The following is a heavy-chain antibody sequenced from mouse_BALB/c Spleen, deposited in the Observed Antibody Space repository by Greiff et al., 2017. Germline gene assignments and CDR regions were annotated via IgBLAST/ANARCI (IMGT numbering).Heavy chain of an antibody. CDR2: ISYSGST. CDR3: ARGVNYYGYWYFDV. CDR1: GYSITSDYA. V-gene: IGHV3-2*02. Sequence: ESGPGLVKPSQSLSLTCTVTGYSITSDYAWNWIRQCPGNKLEWMGYISYSGSTSYNPSLKSRIPITRDTSKNQFFLQLNSVTTEDTATYYCARGVNYYGYWYFDVWGAGTTVTVSS. D-gene: IGHD1-1*01. J-gene: IGHJ1*01.